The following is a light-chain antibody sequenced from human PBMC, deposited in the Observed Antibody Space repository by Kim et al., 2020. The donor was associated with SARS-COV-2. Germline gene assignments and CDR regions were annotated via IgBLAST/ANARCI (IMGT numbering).Light chain of an antibody. CDR2: RNN. V-gene: IGLV1-47*01. J-gene: IGLJ2*01. CDR3: SAWDNSLSAVL. CDR1: TSNIGTYY. Sequence: GPRVTMSCSGSTSNIGTYYVYWYQHLPGTAPKLLIYRNNQRPSGVPDRFSGSRSDTSASLAISGLRSEDEGDYYCSAWDNSLSAVLFGGGTQLTVL.